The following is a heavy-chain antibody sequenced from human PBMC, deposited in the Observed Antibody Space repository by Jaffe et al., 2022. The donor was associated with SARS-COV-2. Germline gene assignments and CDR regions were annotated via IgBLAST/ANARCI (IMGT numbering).Heavy chain of an antibody. Sequence: QVQLVQSGAEVKKPGASVKVSCKASGYTFTSYAMHWVRQAPGQRLEWMGWINAGNGNTKYSQKFQGRVTITRDTSASTAYMELSSLRSEDTAVYYCARGKGYSYAQSNSKKGYYFDYWGQGTLVTVSS. D-gene: IGHD5-18*01. J-gene: IGHJ4*02. CDR1: GYTFTSYA. V-gene: IGHV1-3*01. CDR2: INAGNGNT. CDR3: ARGKGYSYAQSNSKKGYYFDY.